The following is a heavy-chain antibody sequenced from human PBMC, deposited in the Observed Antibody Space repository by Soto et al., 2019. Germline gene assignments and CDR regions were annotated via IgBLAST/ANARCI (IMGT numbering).Heavy chain of an antibody. CDR2: ISGSGGST. CDR1: GFTFSSYA. V-gene: IGHV3-23*01. D-gene: IGHD4-17*01. CDR3: AKAMRYGDYVFPTFDY. J-gene: IGHJ4*02. Sequence: HPGGSLRLSCAASGFTFSSYAMSWVRQAPGKGLEWVSAISGSGGSTYHADSVKGRFTISRDNSKNTLYLQMNSLRAEDTAVYYCAKAMRYGDYVFPTFDYWGQGTLVTVSS.